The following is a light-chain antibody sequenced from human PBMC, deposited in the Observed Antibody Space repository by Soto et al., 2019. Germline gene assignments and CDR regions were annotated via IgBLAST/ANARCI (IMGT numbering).Light chain of an antibody. CDR3: KQYSSMWT. CDR1: QSVSSSY. J-gene: IGKJ1*01. V-gene: IGKV3-20*01. Sequence: EIVCPPSPGTLSLSPGASANLSCRASQSVSSSYLAWYQQKPGQPPRILIYGESSRATGIPDRFSGSGSGTDFTLSIRRMEPEDFAVDDCKQYSSMWTFGQGTKLEIK. CDR2: GES.